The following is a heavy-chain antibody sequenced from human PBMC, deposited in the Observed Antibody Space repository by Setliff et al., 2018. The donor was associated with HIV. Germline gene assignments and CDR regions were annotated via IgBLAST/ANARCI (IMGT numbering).Heavy chain of an antibody. V-gene: IGHV3-20*04. CDR2: ISWSGSGI. Sequence: GGSLRLSCAASGFKFDDYGMSWVRQGPGKGLEWVAGISWSGSGIGYGDSVKGRFTISRDDDRNFLFLQMNSLRAEDTAIYFCARSFPYYYESSGYYPPTDYYYGMDVWGQGTTVTVSS. D-gene: IGHD3-22*01. CDR3: ARSFPYYYESSGYYPPTDYYYGMDV. CDR1: GFKFDDYG. J-gene: IGHJ6*02.